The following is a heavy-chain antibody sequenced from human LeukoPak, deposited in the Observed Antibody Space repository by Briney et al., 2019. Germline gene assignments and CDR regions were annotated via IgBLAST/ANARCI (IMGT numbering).Heavy chain of an antibody. CDR2: IYYSGNT. CDR1: GVSISSSNSY. CDR3: ARQTGSGLFILP. Sequence: PSETLSLTCTVSGVSISSSNSYWGCIRHPPGKGLEWIGSIYYSGNTYYNASLKSQVSISIDTSKNQFSLRLTSVTAAYTAVYYCARQTGSGLFILPGGQGTLVTVSS. J-gene: IGHJ4*02. V-gene: IGHV4-39*01. D-gene: IGHD3/OR15-3a*01.